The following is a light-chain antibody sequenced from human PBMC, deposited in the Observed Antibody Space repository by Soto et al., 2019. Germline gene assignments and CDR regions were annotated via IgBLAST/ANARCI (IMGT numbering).Light chain of an antibody. Sequence: EIVLTQSPVFLSLSPGERATLSCRASQSVSSYLAWYQQKPGQAPRLLIYETSNRATGISGRFSGSGSGTDFTLTINSLEPADVAVYYCQQRSNWPPTFGQGTRLEMK. J-gene: IGKJ5*01. CDR1: QSVSSY. CDR2: ETS. V-gene: IGKV3-11*01. CDR3: QQRSNWPPT.